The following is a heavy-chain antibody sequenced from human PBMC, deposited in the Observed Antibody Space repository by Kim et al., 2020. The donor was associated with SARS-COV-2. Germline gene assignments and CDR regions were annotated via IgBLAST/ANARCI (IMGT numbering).Heavy chain of an antibody. Sequence: ASVKVSKASGYTFTAFGIHWVRQAPGQSLEWIGWINTGNGNTGSSQTFQGRVIISRDTSASIVYMDLRSLRSEDTAVYYCARDGGTYAYGYWGQGTLITVSS. V-gene: IGHV1-3*04. CDR2: INTGNGNT. CDR3: ARDGGTYAYGY. J-gene: IGHJ4*02. D-gene: IGHD5-12*01. CDR1: GYTFTAFG.